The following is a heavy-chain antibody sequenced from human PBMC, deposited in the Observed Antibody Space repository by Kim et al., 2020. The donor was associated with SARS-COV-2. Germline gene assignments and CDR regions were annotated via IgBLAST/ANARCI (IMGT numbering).Heavy chain of an antibody. CDR1: GDRVSSNSAA. V-gene: IGHV6-1*01. D-gene: IGHD6-19*01. Sequence: SQTLSLTCAISGDRVSSNSAAWNWIRQSPSRGLEWLGRTYYRSKWYNDYAVSVKSRITINPDTSKNQFSLQLNSVTPEDTAVYYCARDRGSGWYYYYYGMDVWGQGTTVTVSS. J-gene: IGHJ6*02. CDR3: ARDRGSGWYYYYYGMDV. CDR2: TYYRSKWYN.